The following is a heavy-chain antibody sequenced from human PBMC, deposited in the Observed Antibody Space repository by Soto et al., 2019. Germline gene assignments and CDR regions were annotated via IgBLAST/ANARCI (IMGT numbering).Heavy chain of an antibody. CDR3: ARAKNTAMVAGWFDP. CDR1: GYTFTSYG. CDR2: ISAYNGNT. J-gene: IGHJ5*02. Sequence: ASVKVSCKASGYTFTSYGISWVRQAPGQGLEWMGWISAYNGNTNYAQKLQGRVTMTTDTSTSTAYMELRSLRSDDTAVYYCARAKNTAMVAGWFDPWGQGTLVTVSS. V-gene: IGHV1-18*01. D-gene: IGHD5-18*01.